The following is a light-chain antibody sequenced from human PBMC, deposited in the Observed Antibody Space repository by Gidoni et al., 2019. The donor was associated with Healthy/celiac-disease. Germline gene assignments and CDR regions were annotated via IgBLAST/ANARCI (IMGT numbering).Light chain of an antibody. V-gene: IGKV4-1*01. Sequence: DIVVTPSPDCLAVSLGERATINCKSRQSVLYSSKNKNYLAWYQQKPGQPPKLLIYWASTRESGVPDRFSGSGSGTDFTLTISSLQAEDVGVYYCQQSYSTPLTFGQGTKVEIK. J-gene: IGKJ1*01. CDR3: QQSYSTPLT. CDR2: WAS. CDR1: QSVLYSSKNKNY.